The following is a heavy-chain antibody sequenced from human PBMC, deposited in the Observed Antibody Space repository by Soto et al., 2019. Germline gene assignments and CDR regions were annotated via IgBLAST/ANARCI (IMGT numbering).Heavy chain of an antibody. CDR3: ARWWSGSRQGFDP. D-gene: IGHD3-3*01. CDR2: IYYSGST. Sequence: QVQLQESGPGLVKPSQTLSLTGTVSGGSISSGDYYWSWIRQHPGKVLAWIGYIYYSGSTYYNPSLTSRVTIAVDTSKNQFSLKLRCVTAADTAVYYGARWWSGSRQGFDPWGQGTLVTVSS. J-gene: IGHJ5*02. V-gene: IGHV4-31*03. CDR1: GGSISSGDYY.